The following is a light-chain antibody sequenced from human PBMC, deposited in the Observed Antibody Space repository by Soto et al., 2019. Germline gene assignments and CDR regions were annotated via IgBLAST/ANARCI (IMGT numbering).Light chain of an antibody. CDR3: QHYGGPFT. CDR1: QSVSSSY. J-gene: IGKJ3*01. V-gene: IGKV3-20*01. CDR2: AAY. Sequence: EIVLTQSPGTLSLSPGASATLSCRASQSVSSSYLDWYQQKPGQAPRLLLSAAYSRASGIPGRFSGSGSWTNFTLTIRSLEPEEFAVDYCQHYGGPFTFGPGTKVDIK.